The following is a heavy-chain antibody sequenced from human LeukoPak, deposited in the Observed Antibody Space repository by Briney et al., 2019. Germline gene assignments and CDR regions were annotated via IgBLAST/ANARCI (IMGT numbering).Heavy chain of an antibody. J-gene: IGHJ4*02. V-gene: IGHV1-2*02. CDR3: ARGDYYDSSGYYY. CDR2: INPNSGGT. Sequence: ASVKVSCKASGYTFTGYYMHWVRQAPGQGLEWMGWINPNSGGTNYAQKFRGRVTMTRDTSTSTAYMELSRLRSDDTAVYYCARGDYYDSSGYYYWGQGTLVTVSS. D-gene: IGHD3-22*01. CDR1: GYTFTGYY.